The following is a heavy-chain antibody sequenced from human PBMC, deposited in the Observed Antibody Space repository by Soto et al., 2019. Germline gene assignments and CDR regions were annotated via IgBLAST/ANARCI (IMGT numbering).Heavy chain of an antibody. CDR2: TSYDGSNK. Sequence: GGSLRLSCAASGFIFSTYGMHWVRQAPGKGLEWVAVTSYDGSNKYYADSVKGRFTISRDNSKNTLYLQMNSLRAEDTAVYYCAKGGRAPNFYYYGMDVWGHGTTGTVS. CDR3: AKGGRAPNFYYYGMDV. V-gene: IGHV3-30*18. CDR1: GFIFSTYG. J-gene: IGHJ6*02.